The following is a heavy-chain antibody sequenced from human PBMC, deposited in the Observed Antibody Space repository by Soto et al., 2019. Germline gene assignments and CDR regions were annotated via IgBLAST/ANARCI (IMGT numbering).Heavy chain of an antibody. CDR1: GFTFSSYS. CDR3: ATDLEWLHRYYYYGMDV. V-gene: IGHV3-48*02. D-gene: IGHD3-3*01. Sequence: WGSLRLSCAASGFTFSSYSMNWVRQAPGKGLEWVSYISSSSSTIYYADSVKGRFTISRDNAKNSLYLQMNSLRDEDTAVYYCATDLEWLHRYYYYGMDVWGQGTTVTVSS. J-gene: IGHJ6*02. CDR2: ISSSSSTI.